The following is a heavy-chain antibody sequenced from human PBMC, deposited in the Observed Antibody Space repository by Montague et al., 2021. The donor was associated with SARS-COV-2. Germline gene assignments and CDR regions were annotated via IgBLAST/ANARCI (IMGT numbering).Heavy chain of an antibody. CDR1: GFTFSSYS. J-gene: IGHJ4*02. D-gene: IGHD3-16*02. Sequence: SLRLSCAASGFTFSSYSMSWARQAPGKGLEWVSSISSSSSYIYYADSVKGRFTISRDNAKNSLYLQMNSLRAEDTAVHYCARDLGYDYVWGSYRHLDNWGQGTLVTVSS. CDR3: ARDLGYDYVWGSYRHLDN. CDR2: ISSSSSYI. V-gene: IGHV3-21*01.